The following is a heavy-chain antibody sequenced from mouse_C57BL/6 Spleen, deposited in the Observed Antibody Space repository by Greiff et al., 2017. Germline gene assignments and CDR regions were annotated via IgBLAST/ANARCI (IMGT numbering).Heavy chain of an antibody. CDR2: IYPGGGYT. CDR1: GYTFTNYW. D-gene: IGHD1-1*01. J-gene: IGHJ1*03. Sequence: VQLQQSGAELVRPGTSVKMSCKASGYTFTNYWIGWAKQRPGHGLEWIGDIYPGGGYTNYNEKFKGKATLTADKSSSTAYMQFSSLTSEDSAIYYCARYGGTRYFDVWGTGTTVTVSS. V-gene: IGHV1-63*01. CDR3: ARYGGTRYFDV.